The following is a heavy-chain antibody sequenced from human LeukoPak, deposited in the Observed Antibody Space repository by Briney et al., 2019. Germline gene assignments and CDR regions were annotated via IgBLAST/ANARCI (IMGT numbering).Heavy chain of an antibody. CDR1: GYTFSPYW. D-gene: IGHD3-10*02. J-gene: IGHJ4*02. CDR3: TRENYVPDS. V-gene: IGHV3-7*03. CDR2: ISDGGSAT. Sequence: PGGSLRLSCVASGYTFSPYWMSWVRQTPGKGLEWVASISDGGSATYYADSVRGRFTISRDDAKNSLFLQMNGLRADDTAVYYCTRENYVPDSWGQGTLVTVSS.